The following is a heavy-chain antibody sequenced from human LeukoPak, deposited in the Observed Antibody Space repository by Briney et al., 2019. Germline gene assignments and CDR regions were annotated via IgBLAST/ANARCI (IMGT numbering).Heavy chain of an antibody. CDR2: IKQDGSEK. CDR3: AKEVRTAMVD. Sequence: GGSLRVSCAASRFTFNSYWMSWVRQAPGKGLEWVANIKQDGSEKYYVDSVKGRFTISRDNAKNSLYLQMNSLRAEDTAVYYCAKEVRTAMVDWGQGTLVTVSS. D-gene: IGHD5-18*01. V-gene: IGHV3-7*01. J-gene: IGHJ4*02. CDR1: RFTFNSYW.